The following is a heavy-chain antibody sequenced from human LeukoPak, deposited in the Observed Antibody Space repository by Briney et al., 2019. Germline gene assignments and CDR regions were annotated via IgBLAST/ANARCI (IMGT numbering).Heavy chain of an antibody. CDR1: GGSVSSGSYY. V-gene: IGHV4-61*01. D-gene: IGHD4-17*01. Sequence: SETLSLTCSVSGGSVSSGSYYWSWIRQPPGKGLEWIGYIYYSGSTNYNPSLKSRDTMSLDTSKNQFSLKLSSVTAADTAVYYCARALLGTVTTFDYWGQGTLVTVSS. CDR3: ARALLGTVTTFDY. CDR2: IYYSGST. J-gene: IGHJ4*02.